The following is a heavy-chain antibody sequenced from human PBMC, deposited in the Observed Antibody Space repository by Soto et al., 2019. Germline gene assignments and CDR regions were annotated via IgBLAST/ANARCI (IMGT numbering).Heavy chain of an antibody. CDR1: GYRLTNYW. V-gene: IGHV5-51*01. D-gene: IGHD7-27*01. J-gene: IGHJ6*02. Sequence: GESLKISCKGSGYRLTNYWIGWVRQMPGKGLEWMGIIYPGDSDTRYSPSFQGQVTISADKSISTAYLQWSSLKASDTAMYYCTTSATGDYYYHAMDVWGQGTTVTVSS. CDR2: IYPGDSDT. CDR3: TTSATGDYYYHAMDV.